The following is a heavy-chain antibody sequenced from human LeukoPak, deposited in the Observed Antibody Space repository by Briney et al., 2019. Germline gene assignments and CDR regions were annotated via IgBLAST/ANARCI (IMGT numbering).Heavy chain of an antibody. J-gene: IGHJ4*02. CDR3: ASYSLNSSSPGDY. D-gene: IGHD6-6*01. Sequence: PPETLSLTCAVYGGSFSGYYWSWIRQPPGKGLEWIGEINHSGSTNYNPSLKSRVTISVDTSKNQFSLKLSSVTAADTAVYYCASYSLNSSSPGDYWGQGALVTVSS. CDR2: INHSGST. V-gene: IGHV4-34*01. CDR1: GGSFSGYY.